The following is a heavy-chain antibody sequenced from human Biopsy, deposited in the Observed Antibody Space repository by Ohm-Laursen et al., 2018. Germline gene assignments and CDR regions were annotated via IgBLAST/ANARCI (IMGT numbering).Heavy chain of an antibody. J-gene: IGHJ6*02. CDR2: IWHDERNK. CDR1: GFNFGNYG. D-gene: IGHD2-2*01. Sequence: SLRLSCTASGFNFGNYGMHWVRQAPGKGLEWVAVIWHDERNKQYADSVKGRVTISRDNSKSTLFLQMDSLRVDDTAVYYCARESALKWYQSLSYFNGMDVWGQGTTVTVSS. CDR3: ARESALKWYQSLSYFNGMDV. V-gene: IGHV3-33*01.